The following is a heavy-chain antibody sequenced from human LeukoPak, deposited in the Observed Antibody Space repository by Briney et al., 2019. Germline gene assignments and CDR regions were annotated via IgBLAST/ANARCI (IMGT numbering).Heavy chain of an antibody. V-gene: IGHV3-23*01. D-gene: IGHD3-22*01. Sequence: GGSLRLSCAASGFTFSSYAMSWVRQAPGKGLEWVSAISGSGGSTYYADSVKGRFTISGDNSKNTLYLQMNSLRAEDTAVYYCAKGAAYYYDSSGYYNYWGQGTLVTVSS. CDR2: ISGSGGST. J-gene: IGHJ4*02. CDR3: AKGAAYYYDSSGYYNY. CDR1: GFTFSSYA.